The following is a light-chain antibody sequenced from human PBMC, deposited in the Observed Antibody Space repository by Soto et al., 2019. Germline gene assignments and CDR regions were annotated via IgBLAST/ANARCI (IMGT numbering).Light chain of an antibody. CDR3: QQYNSYSWT. J-gene: IGKJ1*01. Sequence: DIQMTPSPSTLSASVGDRVTITCRASQSISSWLAWYQQEPGKAPKLLIYDASSLESGVPSRFSGSGSGTEFTLTISSLQPDDFATYYCQQYNSYSWTFGQGTKVDIK. V-gene: IGKV1-5*01. CDR2: DAS. CDR1: QSISSW.